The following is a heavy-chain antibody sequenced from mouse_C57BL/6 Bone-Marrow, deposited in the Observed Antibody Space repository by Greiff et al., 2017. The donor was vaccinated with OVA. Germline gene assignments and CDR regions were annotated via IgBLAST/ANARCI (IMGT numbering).Heavy chain of an antibody. CDR1: GYTFTSYG. D-gene: IGHD1-1*01. Sequence: QVQLQQSGAELARPGASVKLSCKASGYTFTSYGISWVKQRTGQGLELIGEIYPRSGNTYYNEKFKGKATLTADKSSSTAYMELRSLTSEDSAVYFCARGGYYYYFDYWGQGTTLTVSS. CDR2: IYPRSGNT. CDR3: ARGGYYYYFDY. J-gene: IGHJ2*01. V-gene: IGHV1-81*01.